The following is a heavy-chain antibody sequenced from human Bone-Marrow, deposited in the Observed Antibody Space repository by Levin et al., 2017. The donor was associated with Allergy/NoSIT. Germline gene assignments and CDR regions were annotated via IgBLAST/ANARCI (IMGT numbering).Heavy chain of an antibody. CDR2: IYPGDSDT. CDR3: ARGGRTLLNCFDP. Sequence: GESLKISCKGSGYSFTRYWIGWVRQMPGKGLEWMGIIYPGDSDTRYSPSFQGQVIISADKSISTAYLQWSSLKASDTAMYYCARGGRTLLNCFDPWGQGTLVTVSS. V-gene: IGHV5-51*01. J-gene: IGHJ5*02. D-gene: IGHD3-16*01. CDR1: GYSFTRYW.